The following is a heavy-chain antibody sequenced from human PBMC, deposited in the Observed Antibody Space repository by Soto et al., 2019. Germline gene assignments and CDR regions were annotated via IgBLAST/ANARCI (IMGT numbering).Heavy chain of an antibody. CDR1: GYPVTAYY. CDR2: INPATGAA. D-gene: IGHD3-3*01. J-gene: IGHJ3*02. CDR3: ARGGGVGVAGSAAFDM. V-gene: IGHV1-2*02. Sequence: QLHLVQSGAVVKKPGASVTVSCSASGYPVTAYYMHWVRQAPGRGLEWMGGINPATGAAKYTQTFQGRVTMARDKSTSTVFMELRGLTSEDPAVFYCARGGGVGVAGSAAFDMWGQGTVVTVSS.